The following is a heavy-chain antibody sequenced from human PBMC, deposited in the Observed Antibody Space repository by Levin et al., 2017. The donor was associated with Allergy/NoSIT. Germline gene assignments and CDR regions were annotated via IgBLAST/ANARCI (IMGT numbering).Heavy chain of an antibody. D-gene: IGHD1-14*01. CDR2: IYGDDDK. Sequence: ESGPTLVKPTETLTLTCTFSGFSVNTGREAVGWFRQPPGKALQWLAIIYGDDDKHYSPSLESRLTIIKDTFENQVVLKMTNMDPVDTATDFCAHRRKPEWGDWFDVWGQGTLVTVSS. CDR3: AHRRKPEWGDWFDV. J-gene: IGHJ5*02. CDR1: GFSVNTGREA. V-gene: IGHV2-5*02.